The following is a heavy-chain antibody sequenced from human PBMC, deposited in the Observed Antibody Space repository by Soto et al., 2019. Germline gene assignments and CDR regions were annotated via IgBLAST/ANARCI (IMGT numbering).Heavy chain of an antibody. V-gene: IGHV3-11*01. J-gene: IGHJ5*02. CDR1: GFTFTDYY. D-gene: IGHD2-21*02. CDR2: ISSSGSTI. CDR3: ARVLVFYGGFDP. Sequence: PGACLRLSCAASGFTFTDYYMSWIRQAPGKGLEWVSYISSSGSTIYYADSVKGRFTISRDNAKNSLYLQMNSLRAEDTAVYYCARVLVFYGGFDPWGQGTLVTVSS.